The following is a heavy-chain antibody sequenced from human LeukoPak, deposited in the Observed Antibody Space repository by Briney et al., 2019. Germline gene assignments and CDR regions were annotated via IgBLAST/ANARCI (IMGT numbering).Heavy chain of an antibody. Sequence: PGGSLRLSCAASGFTFSSYGMHWVRQAPGKGLEWVAVISYDGSNKYYADSVKGRFTISRDNSKNTLYLQMNSLRAEDTAVYYCAKDWEDIVVVPAAMTSYYYYYMDVWGKGTTVTISS. CDR3: AKDWEDIVVVPAAMTSYYYYYMDV. CDR1: GFTFSSYG. CDR2: ISYDGSNK. V-gene: IGHV3-30*18. J-gene: IGHJ6*03. D-gene: IGHD2-2*01.